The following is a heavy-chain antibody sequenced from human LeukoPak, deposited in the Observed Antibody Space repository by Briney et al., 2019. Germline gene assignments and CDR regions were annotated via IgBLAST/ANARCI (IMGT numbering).Heavy chain of an antibody. V-gene: IGHV3-7*01. Sequence: PGGSLRLSCVASGFTFSRYWMSWVRQAPGKGLEWVAKIKQDGSGEYCLDSVKGRFTISRDNAKNSLYLQMNSLRADDTAVYFCTTGYSSGWYNEGNYWGQGTLVTVSS. CDR2: IKQDGSGE. J-gene: IGHJ4*02. D-gene: IGHD6-19*01. CDR1: GFTFSRYW. CDR3: TTGYSSGWYNEGNY.